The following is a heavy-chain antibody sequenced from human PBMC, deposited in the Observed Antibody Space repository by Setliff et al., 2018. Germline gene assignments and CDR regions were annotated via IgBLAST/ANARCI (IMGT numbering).Heavy chain of an antibody. CDR1: GGTFSSFA. J-gene: IGHJ6*02. CDR3: ARDSRQWLEGGASGDMDI. Sequence: SVKVSCKTSGGTFSSFAVSWVRQAPGQRPEWMGRLIPFFGTTIYAQKFQGRVTITADQSTSTVFMELNRLRSEDTAFYYCARDSRQWLEGGASGDMDIWGQGTAVTVSS. CDR2: LIPFFGTT. D-gene: IGHD6-19*01. V-gene: IGHV1-69*13.